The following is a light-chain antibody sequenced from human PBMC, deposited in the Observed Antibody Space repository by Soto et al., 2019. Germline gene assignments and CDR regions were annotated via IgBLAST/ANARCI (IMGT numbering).Light chain of an antibody. Sequence: DIVMTQSPATLSVSPGETVTLSCRASQSVSIDLAWYQQKPVHANRLLNDGASTRATDMSGTISGGGSRNVFLLISNILRDEDSTDYYCQQYRVWTLTFGQGTHVDTK. J-gene: IGKJ1*01. V-gene: IGKV3-15*01. CDR3: QQYRVWTLT. CDR2: GAS. CDR1: QSVSID.